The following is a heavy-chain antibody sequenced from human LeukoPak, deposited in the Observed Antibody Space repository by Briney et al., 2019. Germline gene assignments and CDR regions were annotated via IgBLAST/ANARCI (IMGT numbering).Heavy chain of an antibody. J-gene: IGHJ3*02. CDR1: GGSISSYY. CDR2: IYYSGST. D-gene: IGHD6-19*01. V-gene: IGHV4-59*01. CDR3: ARDRSGWYFDAFDI. Sequence: PSETLSLTCTVSGGSISSYYWSWIRQPPGKGLEWIGYIYYSGSTNYNPSLKSRVTISVDTSKNQFSLKLSSVTAADTAVDYCARDRSGWYFDAFDIWGQGTMVTVSS.